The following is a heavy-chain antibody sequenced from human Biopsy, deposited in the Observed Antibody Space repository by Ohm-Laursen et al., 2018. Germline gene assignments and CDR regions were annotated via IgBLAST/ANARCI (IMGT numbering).Heavy chain of an antibody. CDR1: GFTFSNYA. J-gene: IGHJ6*02. V-gene: IGHV3-30*18. CDR2: ISYHGSDK. D-gene: IGHD5-24*01. Sequence: SLRLSCTASGFTFSNYAMHWVRQASGKGLEWVAVISYHGSDKYYAGSVQGRFIISRDNSNNPLYVQMNSLRHEDTGVYYCAKDLGRAESDGMDVWGQGTTVTVSS. CDR3: AKDLGRAESDGMDV.